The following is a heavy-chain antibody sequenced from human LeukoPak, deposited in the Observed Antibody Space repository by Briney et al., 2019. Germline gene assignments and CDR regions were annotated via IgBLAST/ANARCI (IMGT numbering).Heavy chain of an antibody. CDR1: GFTFRHYT. Sequence: GGSLRLSCVAPGFTFRHYTMHWVRQAPGKGLEWVALILYDGSNKYYADSVKGRFTISRDDSKNTLYLQMNSLRAEDTAMYYCARDGLTGTTDGTLDYWGQGTLVTVSS. J-gene: IGHJ4*02. CDR3: ARDGLTGTTDGTLDY. V-gene: IGHV3-30-3*01. D-gene: IGHD1-20*01. CDR2: ILYDGSNK.